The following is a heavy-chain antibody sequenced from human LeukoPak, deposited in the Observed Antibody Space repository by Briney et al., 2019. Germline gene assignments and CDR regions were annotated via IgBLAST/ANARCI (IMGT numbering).Heavy chain of an antibody. J-gene: IGHJ4*02. Sequence: TGGSLRLSCAASGFTFSSYAMSWVRQAPGKGLEWVSAISGSGGSTYYADSVKGRFTISRDNSKNTLYLQMNSLRAEDTAVYYCAKVPTMVRGVIMPQQNDYWGQGTLVTVSS. V-gene: IGHV3-23*01. D-gene: IGHD3-10*01. CDR1: GFTFSSYA. CDR2: ISGSGGST. CDR3: AKVPTMVRGVIMPQQNDY.